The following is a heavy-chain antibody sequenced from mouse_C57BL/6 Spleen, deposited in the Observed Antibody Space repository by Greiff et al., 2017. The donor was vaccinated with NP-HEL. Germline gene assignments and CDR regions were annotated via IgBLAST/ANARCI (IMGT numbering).Heavy chain of an antibody. CDR3: ARYGPMGLRYAMDY. CDR1: GYTFTSYW. J-gene: IGHJ4*01. CDR2: IYPGSGST. Sequence: QVQLQQPGAELVKPGASVKMSCKASGYTFTSYWITWVKQRPGQGLEWIGDIYPGSGSTNYNEKFKSKATRTVDTSSSTAYMQLSSLTSEDSAVYYCARYGPMGLRYAMDYWGQGTSVTVSS. D-gene: IGHD1-1*01. V-gene: IGHV1-55*01.